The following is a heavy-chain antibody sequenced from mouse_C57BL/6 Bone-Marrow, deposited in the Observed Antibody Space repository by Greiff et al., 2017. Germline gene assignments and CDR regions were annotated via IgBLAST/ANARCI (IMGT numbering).Heavy chain of an antibody. CDR3: ARAIYDGYYWFAY. D-gene: IGHD2-3*01. CDR1: GYTFTSYW. J-gene: IGHJ3*01. V-gene: IGHV1-55*01. Sequence: QVQLQQPGAELVKPGASVKMSCKASGYTFTSYWITWVKQRPGQGLEWIGDIDPGSGSTNYNAKFKSKATLTVDTSSSTAYMQLSSLTSEDSAVYYCARAIYDGYYWFAYWGQGTLVTVSA. CDR2: IDPGSGST.